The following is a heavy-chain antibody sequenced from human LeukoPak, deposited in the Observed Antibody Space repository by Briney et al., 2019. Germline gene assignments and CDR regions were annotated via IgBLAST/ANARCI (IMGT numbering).Heavy chain of an antibody. Sequence: GGSLRLSCAASGFTFSSYWMHWVRQAPGKGLVWVSRINCDGSSTSYADSVKGRFTISRDNAKNTLYLQMNSLRAEDTALYYCARAEAGGDAFDIWGQGTMVTVSS. J-gene: IGHJ3*02. CDR3: ARAEAGGDAFDI. CDR2: INCDGSST. D-gene: IGHD6-19*01. V-gene: IGHV3-74*01. CDR1: GFTFSSYW.